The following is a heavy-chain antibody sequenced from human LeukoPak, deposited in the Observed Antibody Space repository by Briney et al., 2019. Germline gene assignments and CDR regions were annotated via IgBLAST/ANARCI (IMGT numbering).Heavy chain of an antibody. CDR1: GFTVSSNY. J-gene: IGHJ6*03. CDR3: AREASKYYYDSSGYGPYYYYYMDV. V-gene: IGHV3-53*01. CDR2: IYSGGST. D-gene: IGHD3-22*01. Sequence: GGSLRLSCAASGFTVSSNYMSWVRQAPGKGLEWVSVIYSGGSTYYADSVKGRFTISRDNSKDTLYLLMNSLRAEDTAVYYCAREASKYYYDSSGYGPYYYYYMDVWGKGTTVTVSS.